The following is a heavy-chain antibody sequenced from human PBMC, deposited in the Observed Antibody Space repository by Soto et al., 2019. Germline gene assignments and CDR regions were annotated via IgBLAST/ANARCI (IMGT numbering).Heavy chain of an antibody. Sequence: GGSLRLSCAASGFTFSIYAMHWVRQAPGKGLEYVSAISTDGGGTYYANSVKGRFTISRDNSKNTLYLQMGSLRAEDMAVYYCARYGSGSSYDYWGQGTLVTVSS. D-gene: IGHD3-10*01. CDR2: ISTDGGGT. CDR3: ARYGSGSSYDY. V-gene: IGHV3-64*01. J-gene: IGHJ4*02. CDR1: GFTFSIYA.